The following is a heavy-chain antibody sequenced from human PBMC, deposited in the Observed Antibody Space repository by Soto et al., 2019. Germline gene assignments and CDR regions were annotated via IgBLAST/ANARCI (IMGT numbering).Heavy chain of an antibody. CDR1: SRTFSGYY. CDR3: ARQGYCSGGSCPAANAFDI. J-gene: IGHJ3*02. V-gene: IGHV4-34*01. CDR2: INHSGST. Sequence: SYSLSLTCDVYSRTFSGYYWSWIRQPPGKGLEWIGEINHSGSTNDDPSLKSRVTISVDTSKNQFSLKLSSVTAADTAVYYCARQGYCSGGSCPAANAFDIWGQGTMVT. D-gene: IGHD2-15*01.